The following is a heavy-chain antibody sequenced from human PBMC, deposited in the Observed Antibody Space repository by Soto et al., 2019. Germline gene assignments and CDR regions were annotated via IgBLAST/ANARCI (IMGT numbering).Heavy chain of an antibody. CDR2: ILPIFGTA. V-gene: IGHV1-69*12. Sequence: QVQLVQSGAEVKKPGSSVKVSCKASGGTFSSYAISWVRQAPGQGLEWMGGILPIFGTANYAQKFQGRVTITADESTSTDYMELSSLRSEDTAVYYCARTEYYYDSSGYYTSHYYYGMDVWGQGTTVTVSS. J-gene: IGHJ6*02. CDR3: ARTEYYYDSSGYYTSHYYYGMDV. CDR1: GGTFSSYA. D-gene: IGHD3-22*01.